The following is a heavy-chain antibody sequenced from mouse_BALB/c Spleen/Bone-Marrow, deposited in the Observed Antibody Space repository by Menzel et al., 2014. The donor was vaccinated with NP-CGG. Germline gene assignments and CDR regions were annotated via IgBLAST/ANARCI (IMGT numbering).Heavy chain of an antibody. Sequence: VQVVESGVELMKPGVSVKISCTATGYSFSSYWIEWLNQRPGHGLEWIGEILPESGRANYNEKFKGKATFTADTSSNTDYMQLSSLTSEDAAAYYCASNYGGNYVYWGQGTALTVSS. V-gene: IGHV1-9*01. CDR3: ASNYGGNYVY. D-gene: IGHD1-1*02. J-gene: IGHJ2*01. CDR1: GYSFSSYW. CDR2: ILPESGRA.